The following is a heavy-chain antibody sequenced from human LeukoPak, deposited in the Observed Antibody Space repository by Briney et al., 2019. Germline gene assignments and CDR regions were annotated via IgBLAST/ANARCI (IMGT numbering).Heavy chain of an antibody. J-gene: IGHJ4*02. CDR1: GGTFSSYA. D-gene: IGHD4-17*01. V-gene: IGHV1-69*04. CDR3: AGEKSDKNDYGARGTFDY. Sequence: ASVKVSCKASGGTFSSYAISWVRQAPGQGLEWMGRIIPILGIANYAQKFQGRVTITADKSTSTAYMELSSLRSEDTAVYYRAGEKSDKNDYGARGTFDYWGQGTLVTVSS. CDR2: IIPILGIA.